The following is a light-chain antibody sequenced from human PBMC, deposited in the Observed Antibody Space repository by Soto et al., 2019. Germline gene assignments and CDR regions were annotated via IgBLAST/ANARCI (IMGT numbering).Light chain of an antibody. CDR1: QFVNNKF. V-gene: IGKV3-20*01. CDR3: QQYSTSPYS. Sequence: TVLTQSPGTLSLSPGERAILSCRASQFVNNKFLAWYQHKPGLPPRLLIYGAASRAIGIPDRFSASGSGTDFTLIITKVEPEDVSLYYCQQYSTSPYSFGQGTRLEIK. J-gene: IGKJ2*01. CDR2: GAA.